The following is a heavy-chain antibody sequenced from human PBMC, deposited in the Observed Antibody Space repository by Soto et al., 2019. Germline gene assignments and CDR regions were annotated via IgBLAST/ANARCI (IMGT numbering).Heavy chain of an antibody. Sequence: QVQLQESGPGLVKPSETLSLTCTVSGGSISSYYWSWIRQPAGKGLEWIGRIYTSGSTNYNPSLKSRVTMSVDTSKNQFSLKLSSVTAADTAVYYCASSSIVGAKGRVNWFDPWGQGTLVTVSS. D-gene: IGHD1-26*01. CDR1: GGSISSYY. J-gene: IGHJ5*02. CDR2: IYTSGST. V-gene: IGHV4-4*07. CDR3: ASSSIVGAKGRVNWFDP.